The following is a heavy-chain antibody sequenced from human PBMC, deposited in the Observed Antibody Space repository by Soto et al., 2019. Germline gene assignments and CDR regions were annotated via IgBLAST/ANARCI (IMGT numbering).Heavy chain of an antibody. CDR3: AREKYYDSSGYLDY. CDR1: GFTFSSYG. Sequence: GGSLRLSCAASGFTFSSYGMHWVRQAPGKGLEWVAVIWYDGSNKYYADSVKGRFTISRDNSKNTLYLQMNSLRAEDTAVYYCAREKYYDSSGYLDYWGPGTLVTVSS. D-gene: IGHD3-22*01. J-gene: IGHJ4*02. CDR2: IWYDGSNK. V-gene: IGHV3-33*01.